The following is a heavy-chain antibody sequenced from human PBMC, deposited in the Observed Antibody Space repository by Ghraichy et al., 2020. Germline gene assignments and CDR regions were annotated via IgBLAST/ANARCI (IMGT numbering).Heavy chain of an antibody. J-gene: IGHJ3*02. D-gene: IGHD3-10*01. V-gene: IGHV3-21*01. CDR1: GFTFSSYS. Sequence: RGSLRPSCAASGFTFSSYSMNWVRQAPGKGLEWVSSISSSSSYIYYADSVKGRFTISRDNAKNSLYLQMNSLRAEDTAVYYCARDRIDYYGSGSYYPDAFDIWGQGTMVTVSS. CDR3: ARDRIDYYGSGSYYPDAFDI. CDR2: ISSSSSYI.